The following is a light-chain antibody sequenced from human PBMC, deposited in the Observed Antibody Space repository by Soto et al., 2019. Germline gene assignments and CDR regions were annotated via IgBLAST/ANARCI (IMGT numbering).Light chain of an antibody. J-gene: IGLJ1*01. V-gene: IGLV1-40*01. CDR3: QSYASRLSGFYV. CDR1: SSNIGAGYD. CDR2: GNS. Sequence: QSVLTQPPSVSGAPGQRVTISCTGSSSNIGAGYDVHWYQRLPGTAPKLLIYGNSNRPSGVPDRFSGSKSGTSASLAITGLQAEDEAEYECQSYASRLSGFYVFGTGTKLTVL.